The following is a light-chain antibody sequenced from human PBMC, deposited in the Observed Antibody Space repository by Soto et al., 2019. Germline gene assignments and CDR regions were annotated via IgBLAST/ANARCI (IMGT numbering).Light chain of an antibody. J-gene: IGLJ2*01. Sequence: SYELTQPPSVSVAPGKTARITCGGNNIGSKSVHWYQQKAGQAPILAMYYDSDRPSGIPERFSGSNSGNTATLTISTVEAGDEGDYYWPGLDFSSNHVVFGGGTKLTVL. CDR3: PGLDFSSNHVV. CDR2: YDS. V-gene: IGLV3-21*04. CDR1: NIGSKS.